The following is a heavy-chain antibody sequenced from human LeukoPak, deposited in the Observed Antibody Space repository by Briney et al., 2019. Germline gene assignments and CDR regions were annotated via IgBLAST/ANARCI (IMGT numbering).Heavy chain of an antibody. CDR2: IYSSGST. D-gene: IGHD6-19*01. V-gene: IGHV4-4*07. Sequence: PSETLSLTCTVSGGSISSYYWNWIRQPAGKGLEWIGRIYSSGSTYYNPSLKSRVTISVDTSKNQFSLKLSSVTAADTAVYYCARRDSSGVVPRWDYWGQGTLVTVSS. CDR1: GGSISSYY. J-gene: IGHJ4*02. CDR3: ARRDSSGVVPRWDY.